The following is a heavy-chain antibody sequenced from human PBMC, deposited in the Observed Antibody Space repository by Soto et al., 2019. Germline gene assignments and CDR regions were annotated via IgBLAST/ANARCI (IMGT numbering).Heavy chain of an antibody. D-gene: IGHD1-26*01. Sequence: QVQLVESGGGVVQPGRSLRLSCAASGFTFSSYGMHWVRQAPGKGLEWVAVISYDGSNKYYADSVKGRFTISRDNSKNTLYLQMNSPRAEDTAVYYCAKDSGHGYYIYYYYGMDVWGQGTTVTVSS. V-gene: IGHV3-30*18. J-gene: IGHJ6*02. CDR2: ISYDGSNK. CDR1: GFTFSSYG. CDR3: AKDSGHGYYIYYYYGMDV.